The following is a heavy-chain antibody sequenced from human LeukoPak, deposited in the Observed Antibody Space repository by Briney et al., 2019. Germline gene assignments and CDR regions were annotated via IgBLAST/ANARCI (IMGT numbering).Heavy chain of an antibody. Sequence: SETLSLTCSVSGDSISKPYYWGWIRQPPGKGLEWIGSIYHSGSTYYNPSLTSRVTMSVDTSKNQFSLKLTSVTAADTAVYYCARVSGDTSGFIRYSGQGTLVTVSS. CDR3: ARVSGDTSGFIRY. CDR1: GDSISKPYY. D-gene: IGHD3-22*01. J-gene: IGHJ4*02. CDR2: IYHSGST. V-gene: IGHV4-38-2*02.